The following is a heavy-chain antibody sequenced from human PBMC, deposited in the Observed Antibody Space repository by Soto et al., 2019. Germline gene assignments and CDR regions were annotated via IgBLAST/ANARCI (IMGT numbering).Heavy chain of an antibody. CDR1: GGTFSSYA. CDR2: IIPIFGTA. Sequence: ASVKVSCKASGGTFSSYAISWVRQAPGRGLEWMGGIIPIFGTANYAQKLQGRVAMTTDTSTSTAYMELRSLRSDDTAVYYCASHYYGSGSHQGYYYGMDVWGQGTTVTVSS. D-gene: IGHD3-10*01. CDR3: ASHYYGSGSHQGYYYGMDV. V-gene: IGHV1-69*05. J-gene: IGHJ6*02.